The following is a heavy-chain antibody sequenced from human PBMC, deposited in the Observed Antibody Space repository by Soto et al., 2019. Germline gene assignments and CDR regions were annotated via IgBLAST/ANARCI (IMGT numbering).Heavy chain of an antibody. D-gene: IGHD2-15*01. V-gene: IGHV1-46*01. CDR2: INPSGGST. J-gene: IGHJ4*02. CDR1: GYTFTSYY. Sequence: QVQLVQSGAEVKKPGASVKVSCKASGYTFTSYYMHWVRQAPGQGLEWMGIINPSGGSTSYAQKFEGRVNMTRDTSTSTVYMELSSLRSEDTAVYYCARASGGVVTPIGYWGQGTLVTVSS. CDR3: ARASGGVVTPIGY.